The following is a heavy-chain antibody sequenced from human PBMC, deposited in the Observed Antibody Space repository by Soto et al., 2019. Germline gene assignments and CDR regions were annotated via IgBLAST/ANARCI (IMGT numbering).Heavy chain of an antibody. CDR3: ARGQTYYYGSGSYS. Sequence: GASVKVSCKASGGTFSSYAISWVRQAPGQGLEWMGGIIPIFGIANYAQKFQGRVTITADESTSTAYMELSSLRSEDTAVYYCARGQTYYYGSGSYSWGQGTLVTVSS. CDR2: IIPIFGIA. D-gene: IGHD3-10*01. V-gene: IGHV1-69*13. CDR1: GGTFSSYA. J-gene: IGHJ4*02.